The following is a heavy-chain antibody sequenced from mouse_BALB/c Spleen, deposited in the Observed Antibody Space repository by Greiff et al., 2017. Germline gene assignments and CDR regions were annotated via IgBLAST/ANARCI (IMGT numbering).Heavy chain of an antibody. V-gene: IGHV5-4*02. CDR3: ARDNWDYYAMDY. J-gene: IGHJ4*01. CDR1: GFTFSDYY. Sequence: EVNVVESGGGLVKPGGSLKLSCAASGFTFSDYYMYWVRQTPEKRLEWVATISDGVSYTYYPDSVKGRFTISRDNAKNNLYLQMSSLKSEDTAMYYCARDNWDYYAMDYWGQGTSVTVSS. CDR2: ISDGVSYT. D-gene: IGHD4-1*01.